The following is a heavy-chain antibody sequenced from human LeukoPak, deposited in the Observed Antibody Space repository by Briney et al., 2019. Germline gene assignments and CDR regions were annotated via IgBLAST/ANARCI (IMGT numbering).Heavy chain of an antibody. V-gene: IGHV3-23*01. J-gene: IGHJ4*02. CDR3: AKCARVDWLPINH. D-gene: IGHD3-9*01. CDR2: ISGSGGST. CDR1: GLTFSSYA. Sequence: GGSLRLSCAVSGLTFSSYAMRWVRQAPGKGLEWVSAISGSGGSTYYADSVKGRFTISRDNSKNTLYLQMNSLRAEETAVYYCAKCARVDWLPINHGGQGTLVTGSS.